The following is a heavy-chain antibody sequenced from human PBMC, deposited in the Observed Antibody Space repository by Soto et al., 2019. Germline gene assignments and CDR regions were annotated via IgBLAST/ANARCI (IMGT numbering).Heavy chain of an antibody. CDR1: GFTFSSYS. D-gene: IGHD4-17*01. Sequence: PGGSLRLSCAASGFTFSSYSMNWVRQAPGKGLEWVSSISSSSSYIYYADSVKGRFTISSDNAKNSLYLQMNSLRAEDTAVYYCARRGRDGDCFDYWGQGTLVTVSS. CDR3: ARRGRDGDCFDY. CDR2: ISSSSSYI. J-gene: IGHJ4*02. V-gene: IGHV3-21*01.